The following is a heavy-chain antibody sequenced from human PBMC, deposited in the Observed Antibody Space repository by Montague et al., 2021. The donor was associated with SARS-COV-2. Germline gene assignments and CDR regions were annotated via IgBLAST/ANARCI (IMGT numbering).Heavy chain of an antibody. D-gene: IGHD2-21*02. CDR3: AHRGDLWVGPYVDY. J-gene: IGHJ4*02. Sequence: PALVKSTQTLTLTCTFSGFSLSTSGVGVGWIRQPPGKALEWLALIYWXDDKRYSPSLKSRLTITKDTSKNQVVLTMTNTDPVDTATYYCAHRGDLWVGPYVDYWGQGTMVTVSS. V-gene: IGHV2-5*02. CDR1: GFSLSTSGVG. CDR2: IYWXDDK.